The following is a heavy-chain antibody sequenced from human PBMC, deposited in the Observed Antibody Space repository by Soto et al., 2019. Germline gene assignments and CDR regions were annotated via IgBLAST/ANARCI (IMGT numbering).Heavy chain of an antibody. CDR1: GYTFTTYG. V-gene: IGHV1-18*01. D-gene: IGHD4-17*01. Sequence: QVKLVQSGGEVKKPGASVKVSCKASGYTFTTYGISWVRQAPGQGLEWMGWVSAKNGETNHAQKLQGRVPLTTDTPTSTSYMELRSLRPDDTAVYYCARIMSRTVTTSGFGYWGQGTLVTVSS. J-gene: IGHJ4*02. CDR2: VSAKNGET. CDR3: ARIMSRTVTTSGFGY.